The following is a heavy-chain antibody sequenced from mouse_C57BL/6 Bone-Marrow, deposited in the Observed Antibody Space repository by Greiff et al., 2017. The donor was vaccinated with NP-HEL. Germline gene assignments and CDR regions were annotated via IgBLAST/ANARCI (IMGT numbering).Heavy chain of an antibody. J-gene: IGHJ2*01. CDR2: INPNNGGT. CDR1: GYTFTDYY. D-gene: IGHD1-1*01. Sequence: VQLKESGPELVKPGASVKISCKASGYTFTDYYMNWVKQSHGKSLEWIGDINPNNGGTSYNQKFKGKATLTVDKSSSTAYMELRSLTSEDSAVYYCARLSYYGSKGYYFDYWGQGTTLTVSS. V-gene: IGHV1-26*01. CDR3: ARLSYYGSKGYYFDY.